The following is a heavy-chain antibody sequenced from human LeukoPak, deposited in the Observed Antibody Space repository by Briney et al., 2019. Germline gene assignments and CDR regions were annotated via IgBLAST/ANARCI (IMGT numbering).Heavy chain of an antibody. V-gene: IGHV3-7*01. CDR2: IKQDGSEK. CDR1: GFTFSSYW. D-gene: IGHD1-26*01. Sequence: PGGSLRLSCAASGFTFSSYWMSWVRQAPGKGLEWVANIKQDGSEKYYVDSVKGRFTISRDNARNSLYLQMNSLRAEDTAVYYCARAREGRWELLGAFDIWGQGTMVTVSS. CDR3: ARAREGRWELLGAFDI. J-gene: IGHJ3*02.